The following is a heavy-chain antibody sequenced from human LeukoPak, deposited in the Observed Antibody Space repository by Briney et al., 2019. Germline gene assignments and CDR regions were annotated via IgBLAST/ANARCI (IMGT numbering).Heavy chain of an antibody. Sequence: SETLSLTCTTSGLPISRFFWNWVRQPPGKGLEWIGNIYDGVPTFFNPSLKSRVTISADTSKGQFSLQLASVTAADTAVYYCVQTTGWPGFDYWGQGILVTVSS. J-gene: IGHJ4*02. D-gene: IGHD6-19*01. CDR3: VQTTGWPGFDY. CDR2: IYDGVPT. CDR1: GLPISRFF. V-gene: IGHV4-4*09.